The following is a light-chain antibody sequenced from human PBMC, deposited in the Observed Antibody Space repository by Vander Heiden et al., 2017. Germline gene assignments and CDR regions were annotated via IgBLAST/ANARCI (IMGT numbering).Light chain of an antibody. CDR3: QSYDSSLSGSGV. V-gene: IGLV1-40*01. J-gene: IGLJ1*01. Sequence: QSVLTQPPPVSGAPGQRVAISCTGSSSNIGAGYDVHWYQHLPGTGPTLLIFGNRNRPSGGPDRFSGSKSGTSASLAITGLQAEDEADYYCQSYDSSLSGSGVFGTGTKVTVL. CDR1: SSNIGAGYD. CDR2: GNR.